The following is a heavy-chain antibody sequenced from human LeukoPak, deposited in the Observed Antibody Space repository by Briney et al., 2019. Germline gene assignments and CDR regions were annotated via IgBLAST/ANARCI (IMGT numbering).Heavy chain of an antibody. CDR2: IIPMFDTT. V-gene: IGHV1-69*13. Sequence: SVKVSCKASGGTFSSYAINWVRQAPGQGLEWMGGIIPMFDTTNYAQKFQGRVTITEDESTSTAYMELSRLRSEDTAVYYCAKGDVAVAGTASFYYYYNIDVWGQGTTVSASS. CDR1: GGTFSSYA. D-gene: IGHD6-19*01. J-gene: IGHJ6*02. CDR3: AKGDVAVAGTASFYYYYNIDV.